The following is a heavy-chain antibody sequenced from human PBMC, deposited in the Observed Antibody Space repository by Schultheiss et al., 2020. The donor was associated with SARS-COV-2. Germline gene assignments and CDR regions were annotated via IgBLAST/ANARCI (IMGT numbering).Heavy chain of an antibody. V-gene: IGHV1-2*06. CDR1: GYTFTGYY. Sequence: ASVKVSCKASGYTFTGYYMHWVRQAPGQGLEWMGLINPNSGGTNYAQKFQGRVTMTRDTSISTAYMELSRLRSDDTAVYYCARDTRPPTVFSSGWTRGNYCDYRMDVWGQGTMVTVSS. CDR3: ARDTRPPTVFSSGWTRGNYCDYRMDV. D-gene: IGHD6-19*01. J-gene: IGHJ6*02. CDR2: INPNSGGT.